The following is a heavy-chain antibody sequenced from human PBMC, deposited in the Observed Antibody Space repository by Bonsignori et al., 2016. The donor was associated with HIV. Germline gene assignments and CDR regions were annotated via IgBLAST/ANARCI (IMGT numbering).Heavy chain of an antibody. D-gene: IGHD3-22*01. V-gene: IGHV4-30-4*01. J-gene: IGHJ4*02. Sequence: PGKGLEWIGYIFYSGSTYYNPSLKSRVTLSVDTSKNQFSLNLSSVTAADTAVYYCARDSSGYYYGQLEYWGQGTLVTVSS. CDR3: ARDSSGYYYGQLEY. CDR2: IFYSGST.